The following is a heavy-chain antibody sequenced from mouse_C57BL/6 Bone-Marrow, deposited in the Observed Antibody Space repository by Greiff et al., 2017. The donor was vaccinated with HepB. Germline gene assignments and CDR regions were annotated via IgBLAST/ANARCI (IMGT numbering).Heavy chain of an antibody. CDR1: GYTFTSYG. CDR2: IYPRSGNT. CDR3: ARPFYYYGISPFDY. J-gene: IGHJ2*01. V-gene: IGHV1-81*01. D-gene: IGHD1-1*01. Sequence: QVQLQQSGAELARPGASVKLSCKASGYTFTSYGISWVKQRTGQGLEWIGEIYPRSGNTYYNEKFKGKATLTADKSSSTAYMELRSLTSEDSAVYFCARPFYYYGISPFDYWGQGTTLTVSS.